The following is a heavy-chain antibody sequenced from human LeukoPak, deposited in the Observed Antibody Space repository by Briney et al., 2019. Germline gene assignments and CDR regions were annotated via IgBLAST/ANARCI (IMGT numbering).Heavy chain of an antibody. Sequence: GESLKISCQGSGYNFISYWIGWVRQMPGKGLEWMGIIYPGDSDTRYSPSFQGQVTISADKSISTAYLQWSSLKASDTAMYYCARHRNPYLYSGSSDYNYWGQGTLVTVSS. V-gene: IGHV5-51*01. J-gene: IGHJ4*02. D-gene: IGHD1-26*01. CDR1: GYNFISYW. CDR3: ARHRNPYLYSGSSDYNY. CDR2: IYPGDSDT.